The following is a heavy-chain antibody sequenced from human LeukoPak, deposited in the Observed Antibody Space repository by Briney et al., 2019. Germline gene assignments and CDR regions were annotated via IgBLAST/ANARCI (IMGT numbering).Heavy chain of an antibody. J-gene: IGHJ6*02. V-gene: IGHV3-30*18. CDR1: GFTFSTYG. Sequence: PGMSLRLSCVASGFTFSTYGMYWVRQAPGKGLEWVAVISYDGSNEYYADSVKGRFTISRDNSKNTLYLQMNGLRAADTALYYCAKEVWFVHFYYGMDVWGQGTTVSVSS. CDR3: AKEVWFVHFYYGMDV. D-gene: IGHD3-10*01. CDR2: ISYDGSNE.